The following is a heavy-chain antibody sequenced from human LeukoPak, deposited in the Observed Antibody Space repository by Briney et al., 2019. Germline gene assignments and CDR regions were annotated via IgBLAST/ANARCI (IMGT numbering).Heavy chain of an antibody. CDR1: GFTFSSYA. V-gene: IGHV3-30-3*01. CDR3: AREHGAMVRGVIVSVSYFDY. Sequence: GRSLRLSCAASGFTFSSYAMHWVRQAPGKGLEWVAVISYDGSNKYYADSVKGRFTISRDNSKNTLYLQMNSLRAEDTAVYYCAREHGAMVRGVIVSVSYFDYWGQGTLVTVSS. J-gene: IGHJ4*02. CDR2: ISYDGSNK. D-gene: IGHD3-10*01.